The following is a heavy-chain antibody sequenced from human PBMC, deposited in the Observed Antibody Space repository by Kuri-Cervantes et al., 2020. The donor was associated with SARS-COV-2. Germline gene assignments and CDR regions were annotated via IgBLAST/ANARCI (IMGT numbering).Heavy chain of an antibody. CDR2: ISYDGNRR. D-gene: IGHD1-26*01. V-gene: IGHV3-30-3*01. Sequence: GGSLRLSCVASGFTFSSYAMHWVRQAPGKGLEWVTVISYDGNRRYYADSVKGRFSISRENSNNTLYLQMNSLSDEDAAVYFCAIAHTGSYYPLDFWGQGNLVTVSS. CDR1: GFTFSSYA. CDR3: AIAHTGSYYPLDF. J-gene: IGHJ4*02.